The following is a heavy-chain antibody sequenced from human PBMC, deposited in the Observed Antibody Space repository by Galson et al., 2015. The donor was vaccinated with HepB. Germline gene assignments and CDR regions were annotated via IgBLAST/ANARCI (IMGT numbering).Heavy chain of an antibody. CDR2: INGDGRDT. J-gene: IGHJ4*02. CDR3: AGGTSSVVLAK. CDR1: GFSFTSFW. Sequence: SLRLSCAASGFSFTSFWLYWVRQAPGKGLVWVPRINGDGRDTTYADSVMGRFSISRDNAKDTLYLQMDSLRAEDTAVYYCAGGTSSVVLAKWGQGTLVTVSS. D-gene: IGHD2-8*01. V-gene: IGHV3-74*03.